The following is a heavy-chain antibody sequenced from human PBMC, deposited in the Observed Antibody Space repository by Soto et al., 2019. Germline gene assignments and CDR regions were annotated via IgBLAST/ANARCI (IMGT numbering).Heavy chain of an antibody. CDR3: ARGGGRYDFWSGFWFDP. CDR1: GGSISSGGYY. V-gene: IGHV4-31*03. CDR2: IYYSGRT. J-gene: IGHJ5*02. Sequence: QVQLQESGPGLVKPSQTLSLTCTVSGGSISSGGYYWSWIRQHPGKGLEWIGYIYYSGRTYYNPCLKSRVTISVDTSKNQFSLKLSSVTAADTAVYYCARGGGRYDFWSGFWFDPWGQGTLVTVSS. D-gene: IGHD3-3*01.